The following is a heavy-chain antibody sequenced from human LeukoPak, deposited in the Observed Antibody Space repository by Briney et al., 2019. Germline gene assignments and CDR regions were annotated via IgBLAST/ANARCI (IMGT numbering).Heavy chain of an antibody. CDR1: RFTFSNYW. D-gene: IGHD3-10*01. CDR3: ARTRGNAFDI. Sequence: GGSLRLSCAASRFTFSNYWMHWVRQAPGKGLVWVSRIDTDGSTTRYADSVKGRFTISRDNAENTLYLQMDSLRAEDIALYYCARTRGNAFDIWGQGTMVTVSS. CDR2: IDTDGSTT. V-gene: IGHV3-74*01. J-gene: IGHJ3*02.